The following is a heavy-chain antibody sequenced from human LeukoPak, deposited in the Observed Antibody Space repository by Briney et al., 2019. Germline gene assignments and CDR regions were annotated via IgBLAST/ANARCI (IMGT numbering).Heavy chain of an antibody. CDR1: RFTFSTYS. CDR2: ISSSSSYI. CDR3: AREGGYYDSSGYSEDY. J-gene: IGHJ4*02. D-gene: IGHD3-22*01. V-gene: IGHV3-21*01. Sequence: GGSLRLSCAASRFTFSTYSMNWVRQAPGKGLEWVSSISSSSSYIYYTDSVKGRFTISRDNAKNSLYLQMNSLRAEDTAVYYCAREGGYYDSSGYSEDYWGQGTLVTVSS.